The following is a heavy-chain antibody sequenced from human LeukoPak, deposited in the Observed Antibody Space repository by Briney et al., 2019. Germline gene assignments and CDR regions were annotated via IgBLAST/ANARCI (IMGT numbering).Heavy chain of an antibody. CDR3: ARDSGYSGSPDYYYYYMDV. CDR2: ISSSSSTI. D-gene: IGHD1-26*01. V-gene: IGHV3-48*01. CDR1: GFTFSSYE. J-gene: IGHJ6*03. Sequence: GGSLRLSCAASGFTFSSYEMNWVRQAPGKGLEWVSYISSSSSTIYYADSVKGRFTISRDNAKNPLYLQMNSLRAEDTAVYYCARDSGYSGSPDYYYYYMDVWGKGTTVTVSS.